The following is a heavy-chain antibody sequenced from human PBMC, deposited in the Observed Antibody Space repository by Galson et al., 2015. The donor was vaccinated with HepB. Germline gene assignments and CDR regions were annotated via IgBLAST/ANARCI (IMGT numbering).Heavy chain of an antibody. D-gene: IGHD3-22*01. CDR1: GFTFSSYA. V-gene: IGHV3-30*04. CDR3: ARDPLQYYDSSGYYSH. CDR2: ISYDGSNK. J-gene: IGHJ4*02. Sequence: SLRLSCAASGFTFSSYAMRWVRQAPGKGLEWVAVISYDGSNKYYADSVKGRFTISRDNSKNTLYLQMNSLRAEDTAVYYCARDPLQYYDSSGYYSHWGQGTLVTVSS.